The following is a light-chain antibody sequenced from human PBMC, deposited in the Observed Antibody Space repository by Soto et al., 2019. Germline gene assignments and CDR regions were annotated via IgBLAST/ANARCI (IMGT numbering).Light chain of an antibody. Sequence: VMTQTPLSSLVTLGQPASISCRSSQSLLHSDGNTYLSWLHQRPGQPPRLLIRKISNRFSGVPDRFSGAGAGTDFTLHISRVEAEDVGVYYCMQTTQFPLTFGPGTKVEIK. J-gene: IGKJ3*01. CDR3: MQTTQFPLT. CDR2: KIS. CDR1: QSLLHSDGNTY. V-gene: IGKV2-24*01.